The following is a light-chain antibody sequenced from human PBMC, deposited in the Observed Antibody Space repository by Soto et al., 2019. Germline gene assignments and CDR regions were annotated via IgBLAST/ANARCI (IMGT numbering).Light chain of an antibody. V-gene: IGKV3-15*01. J-gene: IGKJ1*01. CDR1: QSVGNS. CDR3: QQYKNSLRT. Sequence: LSVAPGVDAGLPCRASQSVGNSLAWYQQHPGQAPRLLMYGASTRATYIPARFSGSGSGTELTLTILSLQSEDFAVYYCQQYKNSLRTFGQGTKVDIK. CDR2: GAS.